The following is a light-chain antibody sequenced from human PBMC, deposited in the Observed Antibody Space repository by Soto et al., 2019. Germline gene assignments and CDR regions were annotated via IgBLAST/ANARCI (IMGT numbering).Light chain of an antibody. CDR1: QSRGSNF. CDR3: QLYGISPH. J-gene: IGKJ5*01. CDR2: ASS. Sequence: EIVWTQSPGTLSLSPGERATLSCTPSQSRGSNFLAWYQPQPGQAPRLRIYASSNRATGIPDRLSGSASGTDFTLTINRMEPEDFAVYYCQLYGISPHFGQGTRLEIK. V-gene: IGKV3-20*01.